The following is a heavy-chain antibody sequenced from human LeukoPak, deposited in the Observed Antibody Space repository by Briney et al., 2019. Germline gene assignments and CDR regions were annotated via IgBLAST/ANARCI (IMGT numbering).Heavy chain of an antibody. D-gene: IGHD4-23*01. J-gene: IGHJ4*02. V-gene: IGHV4-59*01. CDR1: GGSISSYY. Sequence: PSETLSLTCTVSGGSISSYYWSWIRQLPGKGLEWIGYISYSGSTKYNPSLKSRVTISVDTSKNQFSLKLSSVTAADTAVYYCARDYGGKFDYWGQGTLVTVSS. CDR2: ISYSGST. CDR3: ARDYGGKFDY.